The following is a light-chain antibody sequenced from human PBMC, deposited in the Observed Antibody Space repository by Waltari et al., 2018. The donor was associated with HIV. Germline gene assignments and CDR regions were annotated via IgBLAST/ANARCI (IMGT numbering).Light chain of an antibody. J-gene: IGLJ3*02. CDR2: NTD. CDR3: VLYMASGRV. Sequence: QTVVTQETSFSVSPGGTITLTFGLSSGSISPAYSPSWYQQTAGQPPRTLIYNTDIRSSGVPDRFSGSIVGNKAALTITGAQSEDESDYYCVLYMASGRVFGGGTRLTVL. V-gene: IGLV8-61*01. CDR1: SGSISPAYS.